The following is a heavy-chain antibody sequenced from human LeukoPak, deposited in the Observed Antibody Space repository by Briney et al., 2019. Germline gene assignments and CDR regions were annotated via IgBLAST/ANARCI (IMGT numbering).Heavy chain of an antibody. V-gene: IGHV1-69*13. J-gene: IGHJ6*02. CDR1: GGTFSSYA. CDR2: IIPIFGTA. Sequence: GASVKVSCKASGGTFSSYAISWVRQALGQGLEWMGGIIPIFGTANYAQKFQGRVTITADESTSTAYMELSSLRSEDTAVYYCARGNQGTIFGVVIASGMDVWGQGTTVTVSS. D-gene: IGHD3-3*01. CDR3: ARGNQGTIFGVVIASGMDV.